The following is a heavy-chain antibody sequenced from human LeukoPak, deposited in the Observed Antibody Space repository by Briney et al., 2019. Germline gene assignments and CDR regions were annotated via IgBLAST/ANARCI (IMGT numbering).Heavy chain of an antibody. CDR3: ARASTTVAGTRYFLL. D-gene: IGHD6-19*01. J-gene: IGHJ1*01. V-gene: IGHV1-18*01. CDR2: ISAYNGDT. Sequence: GASVKVSCKASGYTFTSYGFSWVRQAPGQGLEWMGWISAYNGDTSYAQKLQGRVTMTTDTSTSTVYMELRSLRSDDTAVYYCARASTTVAGTRYFLLWGQGTLVTVSS. CDR1: GYTFTSYG.